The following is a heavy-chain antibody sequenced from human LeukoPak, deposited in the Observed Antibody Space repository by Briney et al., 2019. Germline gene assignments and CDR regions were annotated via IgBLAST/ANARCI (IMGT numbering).Heavy chain of an antibody. J-gene: IGHJ4*02. CDR3: AREAEITRFDY. CDR2: TSYRSKWYN. Sequence: QTLSLTCAISGDSVSTNSVAWNWIRQSPPRGLEWLGRTSYRSKWYNDYAVSVKSRITITPDTSKNQFSLQLNSVTPEDTAVYYCAREAEITRFDYWGQGTLVTVSS. V-gene: IGHV6-1*01. CDR1: GDSVSTNSVA. D-gene: IGHD5-24*01.